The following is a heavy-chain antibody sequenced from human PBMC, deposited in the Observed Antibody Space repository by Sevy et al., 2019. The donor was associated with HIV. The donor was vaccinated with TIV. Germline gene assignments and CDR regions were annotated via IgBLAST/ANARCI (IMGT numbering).Heavy chain of an antibody. Sequence: GGSLRLSCVASGFRFSDEPMNWVRQAPGKGLEWISNIRSDSSVMSYADTVRGRFTVSRDNARNSLSLQLNSLRDEDTALYYCVRDTQLGFDYWGQGTLVTVSS. V-gene: IGHV3-48*02. CDR1: GFRFSDEP. J-gene: IGHJ4*02. CDR2: IRSDSSVM. D-gene: IGHD1-1*01. CDR3: VRDTQLGFDY.